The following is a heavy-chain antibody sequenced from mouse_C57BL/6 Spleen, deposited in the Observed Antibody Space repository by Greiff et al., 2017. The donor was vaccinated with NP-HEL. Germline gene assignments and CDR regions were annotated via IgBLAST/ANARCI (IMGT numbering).Heavy chain of an antibody. D-gene: IGHD1-1*01. CDR3: ARLENYYGSSGAMDY. Sequence: VQLQQSGPELVKPGASVKISCKASGYTFTDYYMNWVKQSHGKSLEWIGDINPNNGGTSYNQKFKGKATLTVDKSSSTAYMELRSLTSEDSAVYYCARLENYYGSSGAMDYWGQGTSVTVSS. CDR1: GYTFTDYY. V-gene: IGHV1-26*01. CDR2: INPNNGGT. J-gene: IGHJ4*01.